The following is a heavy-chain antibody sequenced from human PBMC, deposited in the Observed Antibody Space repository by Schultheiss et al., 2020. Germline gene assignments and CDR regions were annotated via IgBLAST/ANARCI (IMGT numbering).Heavy chain of an antibody. D-gene: IGHD6-13*01. CDR2: ISYDGSNK. V-gene: IGHV3-30-3*01. Sequence: GGSLRLSCAASGFTFDDYAMHWVRQAPGKGLEWVAVISYDGSNKYYADSVKGRFTISRDNSKNTLFLQMNSLRDEDTAVYYCARLPGGSWYNWFDPWGQGTLVTVSS. CDR3: ARLPGGSWYNWFDP. CDR1: GFTFDDYA. J-gene: IGHJ5*02.